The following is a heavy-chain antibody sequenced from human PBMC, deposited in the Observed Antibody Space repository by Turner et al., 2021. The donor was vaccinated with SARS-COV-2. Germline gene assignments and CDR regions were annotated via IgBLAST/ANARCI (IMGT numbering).Heavy chain of an antibody. CDR3: AIAPNYYYGMDV. J-gene: IGHJ6*02. CDR2: IYYSGST. Sequence: QLQLQESGPGLVKPSETLSLTCTVSGGSISSSSYSWGWIRQPPGKGLEWIGSIYYSGSTYYNPSLKSRVTISVDTSKNQFSVKLSSVTAADTAVYYCAIAPNYYYGMDVWGQGTTVTVSS. CDR1: GGSISSSSYS. V-gene: IGHV4-39*01.